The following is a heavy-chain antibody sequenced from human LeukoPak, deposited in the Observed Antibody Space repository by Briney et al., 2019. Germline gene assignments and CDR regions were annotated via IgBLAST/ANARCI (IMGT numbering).Heavy chain of an antibody. D-gene: IGHD6-13*01. CDR2: ISPNSGGT. J-gene: IGHJ4*02. V-gene: IGHV1-2*04. CDR1: GYTFTGYY. Sequence: ASVKVSCKASGYTFTGYYMHWVRQAPGQGLEWMGRISPNSGGTNYAQKFQGWVTMTRDTSISTAYMELSRLRSDDTAVYYCARAYSSSWYFYLDYWGQGTLVTVSS. CDR3: ARAYSSSWYFYLDY.